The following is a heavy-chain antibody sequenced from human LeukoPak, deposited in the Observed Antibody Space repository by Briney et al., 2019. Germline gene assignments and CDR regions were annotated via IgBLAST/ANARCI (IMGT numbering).Heavy chain of an antibody. D-gene: IGHD4-17*01. CDR3: ARSLQYGDYYFDF. V-gene: IGHV1-46*01. Sequence: ASVKVSCKASGYTFTSYYIHWVRQAPGQGLEWMGTINPSGGSTYYAQKLQGRVTMTRDTSTSTVYMELSSLRSEDTAVYYCARSLQYGDYYFDFWGQGTLVTVSS. CDR1: GYTFTSYY. J-gene: IGHJ4*02. CDR2: INPSGGST.